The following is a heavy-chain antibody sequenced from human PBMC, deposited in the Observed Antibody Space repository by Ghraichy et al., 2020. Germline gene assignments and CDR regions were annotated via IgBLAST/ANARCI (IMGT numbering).Heavy chain of an antibody. CDR1: GGSISSYY. D-gene: IGHD3-22*01. Sequence: SETLSLTCTVSGGSISSYYWSWIRQPAGKGLEWIGRIYTSGSTNYNPSLKSRVTMSVDTSKNQFSLKLSSVTAADTAVYYCAREGHYYDSSRLNLGRTGYYYGMDVWGQGTTVTVSS. CDR3: AREGHYYDSSRLNLGRTGYYYGMDV. CDR2: IYTSGST. J-gene: IGHJ6*02. V-gene: IGHV4-4*07.